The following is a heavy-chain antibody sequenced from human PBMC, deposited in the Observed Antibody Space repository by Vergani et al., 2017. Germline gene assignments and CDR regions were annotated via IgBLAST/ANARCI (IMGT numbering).Heavy chain of an antibody. CDR1: GGTFSSYA. J-gene: IGHJ5*02. D-gene: IGHD6-6*01. CDR3: ARVLEEYSSSSDWFDP. CDR2: IIPIFGTA. Sequence: QVQLVQSGAEVKKPGSSVQVSCKASGGTFSSYAISWVRQAPGQGLEWMGVIIPIFGTANYAQKFQGRVTITADESTSTAYMELSSLRAEDTAVYYCARVLEEYSSSSDWFDPWGQGTLVTVSS. V-gene: IGHV1-69*01.